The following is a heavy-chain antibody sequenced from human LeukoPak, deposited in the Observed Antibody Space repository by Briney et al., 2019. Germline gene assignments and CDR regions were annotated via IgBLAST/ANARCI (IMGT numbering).Heavy chain of an antibody. CDR1: GYTFTSYG. J-gene: IGHJ4*02. CDR2: INPHSGGS. D-gene: IGHD4-11*01. V-gene: IGHV1-2*02. Sequence: ASVKVSCKASGYTFTSYGISWVRQAPGQGLEWMGWINPHSGGSKYAQKFQGSVTMSRDTSIRTAYMELSRLRSDDTAIYYCARDLTTMGNYWGQGTLVTVSS. CDR3: ARDLTTMGNY.